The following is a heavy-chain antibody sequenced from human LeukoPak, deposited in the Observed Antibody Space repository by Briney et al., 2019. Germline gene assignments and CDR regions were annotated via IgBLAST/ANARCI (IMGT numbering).Heavy chain of an antibody. CDR1: GGSISSGGYS. CDR3: SRGLPAAFYYYGMDV. CDR2: IYHSGST. Sequence: ASETLSLTCAVSGGSISSGGYSWSWIRQPPGKGLEWIGYIYHSGSTYYNPSLKSRVTISVDRSKNQFSLKLSSVTAADTAVYYCSRGLPAAFYYYGMDVWGQGTTVTVSS. V-gene: IGHV4-30-2*01. J-gene: IGHJ6*02. D-gene: IGHD2-2*01.